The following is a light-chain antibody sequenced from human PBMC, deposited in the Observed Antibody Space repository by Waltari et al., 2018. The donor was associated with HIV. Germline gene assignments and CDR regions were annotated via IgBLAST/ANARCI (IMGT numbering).Light chain of an antibody. CDR1: QSVSSSY. V-gene: IGKV3-20*01. J-gene: IGKJ2*03. CDR2: GAS. Sequence: EIVLTQSPGTLSLSPGERATLSCRASQSVSSSYLAWYQQKPGQAPRLRIYGASSRATGIPDRVGGSGSGTDFTLTISRLGPEDLAVYYCQQYGSSPPDSFGQGTKLEIK. CDR3: QQYGSSPPDS.